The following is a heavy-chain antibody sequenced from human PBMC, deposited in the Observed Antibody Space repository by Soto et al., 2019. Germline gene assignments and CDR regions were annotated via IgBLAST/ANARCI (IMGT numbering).Heavy chain of an antibody. CDR3: AKEYALDY. Sequence: SLRLSCAASGFTFSSYGMHWVRQAPGKGLEWVAVISYDGSNKYYADSVKGRFTISRDNSKNTLYLQMNSLRAEDTAVYYCAKEYALDYWGQGTLVTVSS. J-gene: IGHJ4*02. CDR1: GFTFSSYG. CDR2: ISYDGSNK. V-gene: IGHV3-30*18.